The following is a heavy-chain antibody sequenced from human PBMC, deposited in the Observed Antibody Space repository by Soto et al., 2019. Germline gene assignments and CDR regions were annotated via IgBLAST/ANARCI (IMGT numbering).Heavy chain of an antibody. CDR3: ARALSVAGRRFDY. J-gene: IGHJ4*02. V-gene: IGHV1-46*03. CDR1: GYAFTNYY. CDR2: FNPSGGST. D-gene: IGHD6-19*01. Sequence: ASVKVSCKASGYAFTNYYMHWVRQAPGQGLEWMGIFNPSGGSTSYAQKFQGRVTMTRDTSTSTVYMELSSLRSEDTAVYYCARALSVAGRRFDYWGQGTLVTVSS.